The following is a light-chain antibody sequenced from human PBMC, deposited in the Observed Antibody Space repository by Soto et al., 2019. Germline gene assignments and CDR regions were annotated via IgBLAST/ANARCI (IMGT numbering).Light chain of an antibody. V-gene: IGLV2-14*03. Sequence: QSALTQPASVSGSPGQSITISCTGTSSDVGAYNYVSWYQHHPGKAPKLMIYDVSNRPSGVSNRFSGSKSCNTASLTISGLQAEDEADYYCNSFTTSSTLVFGGGTKVTVL. J-gene: IGLJ2*01. CDR2: DVS. CDR3: NSFTTSSTLV. CDR1: SSDVGAYNY.